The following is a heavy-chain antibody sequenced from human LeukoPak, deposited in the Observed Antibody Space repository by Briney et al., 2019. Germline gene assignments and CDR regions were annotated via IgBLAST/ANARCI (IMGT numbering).Heavy chain of an antibody. CDR1: GFTFSSYS. V-gene: IGHV3-48*01. D-gene: IGHD3-16*02. CDR3: ARTEIWGSHRSFDY. J-gene: IGHJ4*02. CDR2: ISSSSSTI. Sequence: PGGSLRLSCAASGFTFSSYSMNWVRQAPGKGLEWVSYISSSSSTIYYADSVKGRFTISRDNAKNSLYLQMNSLRAEDTAVYYCARTEIWGSHRSFDYWGQGTLVTVSS.